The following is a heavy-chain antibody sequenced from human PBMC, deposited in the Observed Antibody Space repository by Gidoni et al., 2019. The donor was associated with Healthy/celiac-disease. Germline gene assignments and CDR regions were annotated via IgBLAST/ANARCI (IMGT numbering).Heavy chain of an antibody. CDR3: ARHEVAVTTSHNWFDP. Sequence: QLQLQESGPGLVKPSETLSLTCTVSGGSISSSSYYWGWIRQPPGKGLEWIGSIYYSGSTYYNPSLKSRVTISVDTSKNQFSLKLSSVTAADTAVYYCARHEVAVTTSHNWFDPWGQGTLVTVSS. J-gene: IGHJ5*02. V-gene: IGHV4-39*01. CDR2: IYYSGST. D-gene: IGHD4-4*01. CDR1: GGSISSSSYY.